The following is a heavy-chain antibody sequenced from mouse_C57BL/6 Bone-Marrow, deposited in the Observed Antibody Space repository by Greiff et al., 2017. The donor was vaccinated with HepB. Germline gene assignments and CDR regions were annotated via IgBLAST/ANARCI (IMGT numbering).Heavy chain of an antibody. CDR3: AREGLITFGV. CDR2: IDPSDSYT. D-gene: IGHD1-1*01. V-gene: IGHV1-69*01. CDR1: GYTFTSYW. Sequence: QVQLQQPGAELVMPGASVKLSCKASGYTFTSYWMHWVKQRPGQGLEWIGEIDPSDSYTNYNQKFKGKSTLTVDKSSSTAYMQLSSLTSEDSAVYYCAREGLITFGVWGTGTTVTVSS. J-gene: IGHJ1*03.